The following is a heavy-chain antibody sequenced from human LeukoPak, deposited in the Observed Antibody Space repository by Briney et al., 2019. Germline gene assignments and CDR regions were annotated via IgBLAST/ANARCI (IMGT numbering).Heavy chain of an antibody. Sequence: PSETLSLTCNVSGGSINNYYWSWLRQPAGKGLEWIGRIYSSGSTNYNPSLKSRVTMSVDTSKNQFSLKLSSVTAADTAVYYCARGYCSSTNCKRDFDYWGQGTLVTVSS. CDR3: ARGYCSSTNCKRDFDY. D-gene: IGHD2-2*01. CDR1: GGSINNYY. V-gene: IGHV4-4*07. CDR2: IYSSGST. J-gene: IGHJ4*02.